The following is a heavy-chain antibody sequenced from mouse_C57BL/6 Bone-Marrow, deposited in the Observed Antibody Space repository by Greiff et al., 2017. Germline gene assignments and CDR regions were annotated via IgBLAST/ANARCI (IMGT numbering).Heavy chain of an antibody. CDR3: TNYGGSPYYFDY. V-gene: IGHV1-5*01. Sequence: EVQLQQSGTVLVRPGASVKMSCKTSGYTFTSYWMHWVKQRPGQGLEWIGAIYPANSDTSYNQKFKGKAKLTAVTSASTAYMELSSLTDEDPAVYYCTNYGGSPYYFDYWGQGTTLTVSS. D-gene: IGHD1-1*01. CDR1: GYTFTSYW. CDR2: IYPANSDT. J-gene: IGHJ2*01.